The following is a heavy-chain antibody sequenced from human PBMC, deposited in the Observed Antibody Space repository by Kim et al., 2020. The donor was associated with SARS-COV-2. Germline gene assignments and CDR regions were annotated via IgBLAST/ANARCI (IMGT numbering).Heavy chain of an antibody. CDR3: GRAVTLGSSWRIYSFGD. D-gene: IGHD6-13*01. CDR2: INSDGSST. CDR1: GFTFSSYW. V-gene: IGHV3-74*01. Sequence: GGSLRLSCAASGFTFSSYWMHWVRQAPGKGLVWVSRINSDGSSTSYADSVKGRFTISRDNAKNTLYLQMNSLRAEDTAVYYCGRAVTLGSSWRIYSFGDWGQRTLVSLSP. J-gene: IGHJ4*02.